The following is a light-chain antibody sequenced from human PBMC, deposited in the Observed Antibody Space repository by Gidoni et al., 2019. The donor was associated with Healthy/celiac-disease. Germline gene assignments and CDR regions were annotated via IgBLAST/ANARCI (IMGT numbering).Light chain of an antibody. CDR2: KVS. Sequence: VVLTQSPLFLPVTPGQSVSISCRASRSLVHSDGYTYLSWFQQRPVQSLRRMIYKVSDRDAGVPDRFTGSGSDTDFSMKISRVEDDDAGVYYCMKDTNWWTFGQGTTVEI. J-gene: IGKJ1*01. V-gene: IGKV2-30*02. CDR3: MKDTNWWT. CDR1: RSLVHSDGYTY.